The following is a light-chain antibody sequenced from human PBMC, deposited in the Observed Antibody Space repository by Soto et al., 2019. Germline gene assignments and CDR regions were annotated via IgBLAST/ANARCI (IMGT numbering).Light chain of an antibody. Sequence: QSALTQPASVSGSPGQSITISCTGTSSDVGGYNYVSWYQQHPGKAPKLMIYDVSNRPSGVSNRFSGSKSGNTASLTISGLQAEVEADYYCRSFTSSTTYVFGTGNNVT. J-gene: IGLJ1*01. V-gene: IGLV2-14*01. CDR1: SSDVGGYNY. CDR3: RSFTSSTTYV. CDR2: DVS.